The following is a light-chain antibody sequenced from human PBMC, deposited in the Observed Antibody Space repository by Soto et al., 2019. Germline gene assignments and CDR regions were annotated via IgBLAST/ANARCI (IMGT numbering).Light chain of an antibody. CDR1: QSVSNNY. CDR2: GAS. Sequence: EIVLTQSPGTLSLSPGERATLSCRASQSVSNNYLAWYQQKPGQAPRLLIYGASFRATGIPDRFTGSGSGTDFTLTITRLEPEDFAVYYCQQFGGSSRTFGQGTKV. J-gene: IGKJ1*01. CDR3: QQFGGSSRT. V-gene: IGKV3-20*01.